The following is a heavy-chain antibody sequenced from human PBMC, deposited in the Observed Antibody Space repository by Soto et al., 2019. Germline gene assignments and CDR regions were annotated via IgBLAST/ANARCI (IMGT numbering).Heavy chain of an antibody. Sequence: EVHLLESGGALVQPGGSLTLSCAASGFSFSDYAMSWVRQAPGKGLEWVSSISRTGDSAYYADSVKGRFAISRDRSKNRLSLQMNSLRVEDTACYYCAKGPDGSGYYHNWFDSWGPGTLITVSS. J-gene: IGHJ5*01. V-gene: IGHV3-23*01. CDR3: AKGPDGSGYYHNWFDS. D-gene: IGHD3-22*01. CDR2: ISRTGDSA. CDR1: GFSFSDYA.